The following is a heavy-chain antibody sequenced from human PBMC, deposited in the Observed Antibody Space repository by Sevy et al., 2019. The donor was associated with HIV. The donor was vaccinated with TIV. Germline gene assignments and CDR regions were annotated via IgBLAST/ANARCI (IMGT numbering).Heavy chain of an antibody. D-gene: IGHD3-9*01. CDR3: ATGLGKSDFDY. V-gene: IGHV3-15*01. J-gene: IGHJ4*02. CDR2: IKSKIDGATR. Sequence: GGSLRLSCAASGFTFSNAWMSWVRQAPGKGLEWVGRIKSKIDGATRDLAAPVKGRITISRDDSRNTLYLQMNSLKTEEKGVYYCATGLGKSDFDYWGQGTLVTVSS. CDR1: GFTFSNAW.